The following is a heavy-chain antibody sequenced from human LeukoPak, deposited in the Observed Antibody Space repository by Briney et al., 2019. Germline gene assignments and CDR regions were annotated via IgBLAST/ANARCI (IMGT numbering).Heavy chain of an antibody. D-gene: IGHD3-22*01. CDR3: TRSDYYDSGGYYGAQ. J-gene: IGHJ4*02. CDR1: GFTVSSNY. V-gene: IGHV3-53*01. CDR2: IYSGGST. Sequence: GGSLRLSCAASGFTVSSNYMSWVRQAPGKGLEWVSVIYSGGSTYYADSVKGRFTISRDNSKNTLYLQMNSLRAEDTAVYYCTRSDYYDSGGYYGAQWGQGTLVTVSS.